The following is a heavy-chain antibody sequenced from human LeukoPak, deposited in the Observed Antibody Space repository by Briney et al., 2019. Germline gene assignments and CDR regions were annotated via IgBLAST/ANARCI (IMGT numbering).Heavy chain of an antibody. J-gene: IGHJ3*02. V-gene: IGHV3-13*04. Sequence: GGSLRLSCAASGFTFSSYGMHWVRQGPGKGLEWVSAIGAAGDTYYSGYVRGRFTSPRENAKNSLYLQMSSLRAGDTAVYYCARGKHKSGYDNVAFDIWGPGTMVTVSS. D-gene: IGHD3-3*01. CDR2: IGAAGDT. CDR3: ARGKHKSGYDNVAFDI. CDR1: GFTFSSYG.